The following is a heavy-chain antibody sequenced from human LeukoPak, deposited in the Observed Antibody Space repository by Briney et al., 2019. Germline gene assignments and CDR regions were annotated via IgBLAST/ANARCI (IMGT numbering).Heavy chain of an antibody. Sequence: GGSLRLSCAASGFTFSSYSMNWVRQAPGKGLEWVSSISSSSSYIYYADSVKGRFTISRDNAKNSLYLQMNSLRAEDTALYYCARVGATINAFDIWGQGTMVTVSS. CDR3: ARVGATINAFDI. D-gene: IGHD1-26*01. V-gene: IGHV3-21*04. J-gene: IGHJ3*02. CDR2: ISSSSSYI. CDR1: GFTFSSYS.